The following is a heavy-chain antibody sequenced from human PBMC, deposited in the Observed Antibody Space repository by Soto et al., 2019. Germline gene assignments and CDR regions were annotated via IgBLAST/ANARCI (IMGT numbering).Heavy chain of an antibody. Sequence: EVQLVESGGGLVQPGGSLRLSCTASEFTFSDFWMHWVRQAPGKGLVWVSRIDSDGSGTTYADSVKGRFTISRDNAKTTVFLQMNSLRAEDTAVYSCAREYLYCRGSSCYSDGFDIWVQGTMVTVSS. J-gene: IGHJ3*02. V-gene: IGHV3-74*01. CDR2: IDSDGSGT. D-gene: IGHD2-15*01. CDR1: EFTFSDFW. CDR3: AREYLYCRGSSCYSDGFDI.